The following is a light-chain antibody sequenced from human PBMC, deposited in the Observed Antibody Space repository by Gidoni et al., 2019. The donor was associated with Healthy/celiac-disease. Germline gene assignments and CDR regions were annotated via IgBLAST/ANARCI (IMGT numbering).Light chain of an antibody. J-gene: IGKJ2*01. V-gene: IGKV1-39*01. Sequence: DLQLTQSPSSLSAAVGDRFTITCRASQSISSYLNWYQQKPAKAPKLLIYAASSLQSGVASRLSGSGSGTDFTLTISSLQPEEFATYYCQQSYSTPYTFGQGTKLEIK. CDR3: QQSYSTPYT. CDR2: AAS. CDR1: QSISSY.